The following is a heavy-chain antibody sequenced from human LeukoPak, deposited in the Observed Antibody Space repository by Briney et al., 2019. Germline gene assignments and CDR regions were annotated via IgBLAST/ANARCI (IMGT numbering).Heavy chain of an antibody. Sequence: SETLSLTCTVSGGSISSYYWSWIRQPAGKGLEWIWRIYTSGSTNYNPSLKSRVTMSVDTSKNQFSLKLSSVTAADTAVYYCAREDIVVVPAARSPYYYYYYMDVWGKGTTVTVSS. D-gene: IGHD2-2*01. V-gene: IGHV4-4*07. CDR3: AREDIVVVPAARSPYYYYYYMDV. CDR2: IYTSGST. CDR1: GGSISSYY. J-gene: IGHJ6*03.